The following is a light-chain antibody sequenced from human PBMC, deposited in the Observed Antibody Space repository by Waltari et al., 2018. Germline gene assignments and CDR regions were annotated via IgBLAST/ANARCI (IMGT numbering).Light chain of an antibody. CDR3: QQSYTLPYT. CDR1: QTIYNS. CDR2: DTS. J-gene: IGKJ2*01. Sequence: IQMTQSPSPLSASVGDRVTITCRASQTIYNSLNWYQHKPGKAPKLMISDTSTLQSGVPSRFSGRGSGTEFTLTISRLQPEDFGTYYCQQSYTLPYTFGQGTKLDI. V-gene: IGKV1-39*01.